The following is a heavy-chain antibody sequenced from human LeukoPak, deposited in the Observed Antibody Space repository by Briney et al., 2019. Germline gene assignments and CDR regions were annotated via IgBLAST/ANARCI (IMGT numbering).Heavy chain of an antibody. V-gene: IGHV3-9*01. CDR1: GFTFDDYA. Sequence: GRSLRLSCAASGFTFDDYAMHWVRQAPGKGLEWVSGISWNSGSIGYADSVKGRFTVSRDNAKNSLYLQMNSLRAEDTALYYCAKDIRYSGYDYFDYWGQGTLVTVSS. D-gene: IGHD5-12*01. CDR3: AKDIRYSGYDYFDY. CDR2: ISWNSGSI. J-gene: IGHJ4*02.